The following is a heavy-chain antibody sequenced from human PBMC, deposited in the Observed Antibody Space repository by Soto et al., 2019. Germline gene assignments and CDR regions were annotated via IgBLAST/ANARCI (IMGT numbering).Heavy chain of an antibody. V-gene: IGHV3-48*02. Sequence: EVQLVDSGGGFVQPGGSLRLSCAASGFTFDTFSMNWIRQAPGKGLEWVSYISGRSTVIYYADSVKGRFTISRDNAKNSLYLKMNSLRDEDSAVYYCARVRSGSYYYLDYWGQGTLVTVSS. J-gene: IGHJ4*02. CDR2: ISGRSTVI. CDR1: GFTFDTFS. D-gene: IGHD1-26*01. CDR3: ARVRSGSYYYLDY.